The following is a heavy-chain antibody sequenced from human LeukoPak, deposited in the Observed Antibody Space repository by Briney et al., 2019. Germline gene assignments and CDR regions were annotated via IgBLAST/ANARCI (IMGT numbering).Heavy chain of an antibody. Sequence: PGGSLRLSCAASGFTFSSYSMNWVRQAPGKGLEWVSSISSSSSYIYYADSVKGRFTISRDNAKNSLYLQMNSLRAEDTAVYYCARDARPDYYRFTDYWGQGTLVTVSS. D-gene: IGHD1-26*01. V-gene: IGHV3-21*01. CDR2: ISSSSSYI. CDR1: GFTFSSYS. J-gene: IGHJ4*02. CDR3: ARDARPDYYRFTDY.